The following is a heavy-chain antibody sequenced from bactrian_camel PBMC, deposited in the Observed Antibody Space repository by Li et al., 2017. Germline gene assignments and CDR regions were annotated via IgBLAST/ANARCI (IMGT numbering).Heavy chain of an antibody. Sequence: HVQLVESGGGLVQPGGSLRLSCAASGFTFSTFWMYWVRQAPGKGLEWVSTINTGGDTTYYADSLKGRFTISRDNAKNTVYLQMNSLKPEDTAVYYCVGGGTYYVLGTDYWAQGTQVTVS. CDR3: VGGGTYYVLGTDY. CDR2: INTGGDTT. D-gene: IGHD2*01. CDR1: GFTFSTFW. J-gene: IGHJ4*01. V-gene: IGHV3S1*01.